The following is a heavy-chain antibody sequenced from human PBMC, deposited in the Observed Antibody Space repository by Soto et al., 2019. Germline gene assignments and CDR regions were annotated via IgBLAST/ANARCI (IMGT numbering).Heavy chain of an antibody. CDR1: GFTFSSYG. CDR3: AKDLYLSSWYDY. Sequence: GGSLRLSCAASGFTFSSYGMHWVRQAPGKGLEWVAVISYDGSNKYYADSVKGRFTISRDNSKNTLYLQMNSLRAEDTAVYYCAKDLYLSSWYDYWGQGTLVTVSS. V-gene: IGHV3-30*18. CDR2: ISYDGSNK. J-gene: IGHJ4*02. D-gene: IGHD6-13*01.